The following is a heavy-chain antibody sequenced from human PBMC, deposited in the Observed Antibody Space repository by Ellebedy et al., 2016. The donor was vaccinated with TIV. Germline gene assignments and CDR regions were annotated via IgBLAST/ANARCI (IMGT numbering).Heavy chain of an antibody. J-gene: IGHJ4*02. V-gene: IGHV4-31*03. CDR1: GGSISSGTYY. D-gene: IGHD2/OR15-2a*01. Sequence: SETLSLTXTVSGGSISSGTYYWSWIRQHPGKGLEWIGNIYFSGTTYYNPPLKSRVTISVDTSKNQFSLTLSSVTAADTAVYYCARSRGDYFPDYWGQGTLVTVSS. CDR2: IYFSGTT. CDR3: ARSRGDYFPDY.